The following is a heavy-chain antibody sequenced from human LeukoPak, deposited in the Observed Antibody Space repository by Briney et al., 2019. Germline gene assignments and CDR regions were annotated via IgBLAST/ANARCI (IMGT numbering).Heavy chain of an antibody. Sequence: ASVRVSSKASGYTFTGYGISSVPHAPGQGLEWMGWISAYNGNTNYAQTLQGRVTMTTDTSTSTAYMELRSLRSDDTAVYYCASNSYSYGPGSSGGELNYWGQGTLVTVSS. CDR3: ASNSYSYGPGSSGGELNY. J-gene: IGHJ4*02. CDR1: GYTFTGYG. CDR2: ISAYNGNT. D-gene: IGHD3-10*01. V-gene: IGHV1-18*04.